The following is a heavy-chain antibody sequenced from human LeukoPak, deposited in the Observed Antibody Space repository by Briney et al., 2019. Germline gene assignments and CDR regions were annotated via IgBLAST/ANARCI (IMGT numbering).Heavy chain of an antibody. D-gene: IGHD1-14*01. CDR1: GFTFDDYA. V-gene: IGHV3-9*01. Sequence: GGSLRLSCAASGFTFDDYAMHWVRQAPGKGLEWVSGISWNSGSIGYADSVKGRFTISRDNAKNSLYLQMNSLRAEDTALYYCAKGPDHGAFDIWDQGTMVTVSS. J-gene: IGHJ3*02. CDR2: ISWNSGSI. CDR3: AKGPDHGAFDI.